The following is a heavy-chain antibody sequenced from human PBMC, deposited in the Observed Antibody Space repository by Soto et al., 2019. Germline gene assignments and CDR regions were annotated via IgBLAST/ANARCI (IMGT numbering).Heavy chain of an antibody. J-gene: IGHJ3*02. CDR2: INAGNGNT. D-gene: IGHD2-15*01. CDR3: AGAGGVVAASGAFDI. CDR1: GYTFTSYA. Sequence: QVQLVQSGAEVKKPGASVKVSCKASGYTFTSYAMHWVRQAPGQRLEWMGWINAGNGNTKYSQKFQGRVTITRDTSASTAYIELSSLRSEDTAVYYCAGAGGVVAASGAFDIWGQGTMVTVSS. V-gene: IGHV1-3*01.